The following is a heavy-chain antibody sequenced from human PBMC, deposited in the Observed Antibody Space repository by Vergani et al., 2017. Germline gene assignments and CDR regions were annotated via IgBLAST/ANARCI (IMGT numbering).Heavy chain of an antibody. J-gene: IGHJ4*02. Sequence: EVQLLESGGGLVQPGGSLRLSCAASGFTFSSYAMSWVRQAPGKGLEWVPAISGSGGSTYYADAVKGRFTISRDNSKNTLYLQMNSRMAEDTAVYYCAKDRAGANELELVYWGQGTLVTVSS. CDR2: ISGSGGST. CDR1: GFTFSSYA. V-gene: IGHV3-23*01. CDR3: AKDRAGANELELVY. D-gene: IGHD1-7*01.